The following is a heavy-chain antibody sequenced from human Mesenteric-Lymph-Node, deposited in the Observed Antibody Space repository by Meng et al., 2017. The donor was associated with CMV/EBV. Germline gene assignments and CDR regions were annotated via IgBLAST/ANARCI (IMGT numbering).Heavy chain of an antibody. D-gene: IGHD2/OR15-2a*01. CDR3: ARNFAGGLDV. J-gene: IGHJ6*02. V-gene: IGHV3-11*01. Sequence: GESLKISCAASGFTFSDYYMSWIRQAPGKGLEWVSYISSSGSTIYYADSVKGRFTISRDNAKNSLYLQMNNLRAEDTAVYYCARNFAGGLDVWGQGTTVTVSS. CDR2: ISSSGSTI. CDR1: GFTFSDYY.